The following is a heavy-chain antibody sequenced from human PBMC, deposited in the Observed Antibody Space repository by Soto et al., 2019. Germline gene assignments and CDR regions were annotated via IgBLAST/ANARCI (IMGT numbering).Heavy chain of an antibody. CDR3: ARQYCTSTSCSFDS. CDR1: DGSFSDYY. Sequence: PSETLSLTCAVYDGSFSDYYWSWIRQPPGKGLEWIGEINHSGSTNYNPSLKSRVTISVDTSKNQFSLKLSSVTAADSAVYYCARQYCTSTSCSFDSWGQGTLVTVSS. D-gene: IGHD2-2*01. J-gene: IGHJ4*02. V-gene: IGHV4-34*01. CDR2: INHSGST.